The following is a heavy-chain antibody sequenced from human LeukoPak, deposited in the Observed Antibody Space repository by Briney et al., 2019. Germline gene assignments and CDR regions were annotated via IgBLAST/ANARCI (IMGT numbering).Heavy chain of an antibody. CDR3: ARDSPIVATTFDY. V-gene: IGHV3-21*01. CDR2: ISSSSSYI. J-gene: IGHJ4*02. D-gene: IGHD5-12*01. Sequence: SGGSLRLSCAASGFTFSGYSMNWVRQAPGKGLEWVSSISSSSSYIYYADSVKGRFTISRDNAKNSLYLQMNSLRAEDTAVYYCARDSPIVATTFDYWGQGTLVTVSS. CDR1: GFTFSGYS.